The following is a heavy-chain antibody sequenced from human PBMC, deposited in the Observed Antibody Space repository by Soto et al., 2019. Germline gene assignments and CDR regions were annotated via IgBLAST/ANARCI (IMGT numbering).Heavy chain of an antibody. CDR2: ISWNSGSI. V-gene: IGHV3-9*01. Sequence: ESGGGLVQPGRSLRLSCAASGFTFDDYAMHWVRQAPGKGLEWVSGISWNSGSIGYADSVKGRFTISRDNAKNSLYLQMNSLRAEDTALYYCAKGHITVTTSDFDYWGQGTLVTVSS. D-gene: IGHD4-17*01. CDR1: GFTFDDYA. CDR3: AKGHITVTTSDFDY. J-gene: IGHJ4*02.